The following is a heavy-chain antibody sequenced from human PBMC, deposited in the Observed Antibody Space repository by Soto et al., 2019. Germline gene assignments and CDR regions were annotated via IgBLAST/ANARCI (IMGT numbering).Heavy chain of an antibody. CDR1: GFTFSIHW. CDR3: GRGLGYRGP. D-gene: IGHD2-2*01. CDR2: INEDGNEK. V-gene: IGHV3-7*01. Sequence: GGSLRLSCVTSGFTFSIHWMTWVRQAPGKGLEWVANINEDGNEKNYVDSVKGRFTISRDNARNSVHLQMNSLRGEDTALYYSGRGLGYRGPWGRGPLVTVSS. J-gene: IGHJ5*02.